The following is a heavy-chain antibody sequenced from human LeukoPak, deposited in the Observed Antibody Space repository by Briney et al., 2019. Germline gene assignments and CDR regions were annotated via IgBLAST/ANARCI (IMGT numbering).Heavy chain of an antibody. CDR2: INHSGST. Sequence: SETLSLTCAVYGGSFSGYYWSWIRQPPGKGLEWFGEINHSGSTNYNPSLKRRVTISVDTSKNQFSLKLSSVTAADTAVYYCARGRFYYYDSSGYYRNTYYFDYWGQGTLVTVSS. CDR1: GGSFSGYY. D-gene: IGHD3-22*01. CDR3: ARGRFYYYDSSGYYRNTYYFDY. V-gene: IGHV4-34*01. J-gene: IGHJ4*02.